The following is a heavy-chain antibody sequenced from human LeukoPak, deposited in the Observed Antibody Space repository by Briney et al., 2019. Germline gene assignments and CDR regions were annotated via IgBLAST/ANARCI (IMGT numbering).Heavy chain of an antibody. Sequence: GGSLRLSCAASGFTFSSFWMSWARKAPGPGLEWVANMKQDGSEKYYMDSVKGRFTISRDNAKNSLYLQMSSLRAEDTAVYYCSSLSMGVWGKGTTITVSS. V-gene: IGHV3-7*01. J-gene: IGHJ6*04. CDR2: MKQDGSEK. CDR3: SSLSMGV. CDR1: GFTFSSFW.